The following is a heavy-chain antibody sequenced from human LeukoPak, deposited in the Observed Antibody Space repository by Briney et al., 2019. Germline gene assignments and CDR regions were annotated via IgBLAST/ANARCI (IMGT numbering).Heavy chain of an antibody. J-gene: IGHJ3*02. CDR2: INHSGST. Sequence: SETLSLTCAVYGGSFSGYYWSWIRQPPGKGLEWIGEINHSGSTNYNPSLKSRVTISVDTSKNQFSLKLSSVTAADTAVYYCARDLPYYDILTGYYNVGAFDIWGQGTMVTVSS. CDR3: ARDLPYYDILTGYYNVGAFDI. CDR1: GGSFSGYY. D-gene: IGHD3-9*01. V-gene: IGHV4-34*01.